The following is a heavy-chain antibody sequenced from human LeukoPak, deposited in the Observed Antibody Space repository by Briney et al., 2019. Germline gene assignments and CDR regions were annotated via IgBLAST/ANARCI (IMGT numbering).Heavy chain of an antibody. CDR1: GYTFTGYY. J-gene: IGHJ6*02. D-gene: IGHD5-18*01. Sequence: GASVKVSCKASGYTFTGYYMHWVRQAPGQGLEWMGWINPNSGGTNYAQKFQGRVTMTRDTSISTAYMELSRLRSDDTAVYYCARVPTKPTAMVTYYYYYGMDVWGQGTTVTVSS. CDR2: INPNSGGT. V-gene: IGHV1-2*02. CDR3: ARVPTKPTAMVTYYYYYGMDV.